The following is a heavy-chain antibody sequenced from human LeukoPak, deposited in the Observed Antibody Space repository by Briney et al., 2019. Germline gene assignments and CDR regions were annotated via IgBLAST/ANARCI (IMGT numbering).Heavy chain of an antibody. Sequence: ASETLSLTCAVSGYSISSGYYWGWIRQPPGKGLEWIGSIYHSGSTYYNPSLKSRVTISVDTSKNQFSLKLSSVTAADTAVSYCARWTGTTDAFDIWGQGTMVTVSS. CDR3: ARWTGTTDAFDI. V-gene: IGHV4-38-2*01. CDR2: IYHSGST. CDR1: GYSISSGYY. D-gene: IGHD1-7*01. J-gene: IGHJ3*02.